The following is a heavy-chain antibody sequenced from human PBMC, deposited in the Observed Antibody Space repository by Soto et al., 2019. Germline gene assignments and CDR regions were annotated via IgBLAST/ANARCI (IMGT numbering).Heavy chain of an antibody. CDR2: LSYDGSNK. V-gene: IGHV3-30*18. Sequence: QVQLVESGGGVVQPGRSLRLSCAASGFTFNRCGMHWVRQAPGKGLEWVAVLSYDGSNKYYADSVKGRFTISRDNSKNPQFLQMNSLRVEDAAFYYCTKGEPNTLFGVVAGGIDYWGQGTLVTVSS. J-gene: IGHJ4*02. CDR3: TKGEPNTLFGVVAGGIDY. CDR1: GFTFNRCG. D-gene: IGHD3-3*01.